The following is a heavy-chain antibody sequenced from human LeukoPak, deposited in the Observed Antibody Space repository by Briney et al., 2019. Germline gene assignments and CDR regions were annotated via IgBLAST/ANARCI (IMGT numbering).Heavy chain of an antibody. J-gene: IGHJ4*02. V-gene: IGHV3-30*03. CDR3: ASESLVVAVLDY. CDR1: RFTFSSYG. CDR2: ISYDGSIK. Sequence: GGSLRLSCAASRFTFSSYGMHWVRQAPGKGLEWVAVISYDGSIKYYADSVKGRFTISRDNSKNTLYLQMNSLRAEDTAVYYCASESLVVAVLDYWGQGTLVTVSS. D-gene: IGHD6-19*01.